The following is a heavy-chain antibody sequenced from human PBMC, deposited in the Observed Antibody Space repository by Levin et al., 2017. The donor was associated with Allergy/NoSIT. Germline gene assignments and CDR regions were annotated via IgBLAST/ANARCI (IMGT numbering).Heavy chain of an antibody. J-gene: IGHJ4*02. CDR3: AKVSGWGGY. CDR1: GFTFSSYA. D-gene: IGHD6-19*01. Sequence: LSLTCAASGFTFSSYAMSWVRQAPGKGLEWVSDISFSAGSTYYADSVKGRFSISRDNSKNTLYLQMNSLRAEDTAVYYCAKVSGWGGYWGQGTLVTVSS. CDR2: ISFSAGST. V-gene: IGHV3-23*01.